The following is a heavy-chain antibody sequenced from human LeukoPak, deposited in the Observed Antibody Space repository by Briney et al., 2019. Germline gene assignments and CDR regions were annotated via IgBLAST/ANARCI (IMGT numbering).Heavy chain of an antibody. D-gene: IGHD6-19*01. V-gene: IGHV3-20*04. CDR2: TNWDGGRT. CDR1: GFTFDDYA. CDR3: AKERSAWSFPDF. Sequence: GGSLRLSCAASGFTFDDYAMSWVRQTPGKGLEWVSGTNWDGGRTGYADSVKGRFSISRDNSKNTVYLQMNSLRAEDTAVYYCAKERSAWSFPDFWGQGTLVTVSS. J-gene: IGHJ4*02.